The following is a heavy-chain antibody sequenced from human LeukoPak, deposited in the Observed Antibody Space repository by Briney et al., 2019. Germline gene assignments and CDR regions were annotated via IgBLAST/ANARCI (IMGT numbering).Heavy chain of an antibody. V-gene: IGHV3-21*01. CDR3: ARDKTLQH. Sequence: GGSLRLSCAGSGFSFSSHGMNWVRQAPGKGLEWVSSISSSSSYVYYADSVKGRFTISRDNAKNSLYLQMNSLRAEDTAVYYCARDKTLQHWGQGTLVTVSS. J-gene: IGHJ1*01. CDR1: GFSFSSHG. CDR2: ISSSSSYV.